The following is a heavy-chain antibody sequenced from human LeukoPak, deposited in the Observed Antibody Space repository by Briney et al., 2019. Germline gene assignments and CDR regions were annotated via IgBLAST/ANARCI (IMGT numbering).Heavy chain of an antibody. V-gene: IGHV3-7*03. CDR2: IKEDGSEK. D-gene: IGHD3-3*01. CDR3: AKRLRITIFGDNDP. Sequence: GGSLRLSCAAAGFTFSRYWMSWVRQAKGKGLECVAKIKEDGSEKHYVDSVKGRFTISRDNSKNTLYLQMNSLRAEDTAVYYCAKRLRITIFGDNDPWGQGTLVTVSS. J-gene: IGHJ5*02. CDR1: GFTFSRYW.